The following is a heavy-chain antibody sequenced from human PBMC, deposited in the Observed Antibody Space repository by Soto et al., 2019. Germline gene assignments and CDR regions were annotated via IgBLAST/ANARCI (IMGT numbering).Heavy chain of an antibody. D-gene: IGHD6-13*01. CDR3: AAGEASSRNLAPYYLDF. CDR1: GGSMRNYF. J-gene: IGHJ4*02. V-gene: IGHV4-59*01. CDR2: IHYSGTT. Sequence: NPSETLSLTCTVSGGSMRNYFWTWIRQPPGKGLEWIGYIHYSGTTSFFPSYTPSLRSRVTISEDTSKNQFSLKLLSVTTADTAVYFCAAGEASSRNLAPYYLDFWGQGTLVTVSS.